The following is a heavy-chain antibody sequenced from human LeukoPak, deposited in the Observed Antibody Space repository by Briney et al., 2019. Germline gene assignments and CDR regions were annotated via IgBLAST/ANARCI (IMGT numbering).Heavy chain of an antibody. J-gene: IGHJ5*02. CDR2: ISYSGRT. Sequence: SETLSLTCTVSGDSIRSYYWSWIRQSPGKGLEWIGYISYSGRTNYNPSLKSRVTISVETSKNQFSLNLRSVTAADTALYYCARYTTEKYYYGSMSSNWFDPWGQGTLIIVSS. CDR1: GDSIRSYY. CDR3: ARYTTEKYYYGSMSSNWFDP. D-gene: IGHD3-10*01. V-gene: IGHV4-59*01.